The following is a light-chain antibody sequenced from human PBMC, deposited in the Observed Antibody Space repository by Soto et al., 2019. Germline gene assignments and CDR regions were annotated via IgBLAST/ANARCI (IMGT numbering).Light chain of an antibody. CDR1: RSIINW. CDR3: QQYSDHWT. V-gene: IGKV1-5*03. Sequence: DIQLTQSTSTLSASVGDRVTITCRASRSIINWLAWYQQESGKGPKLLIYKASNLQTGVPSRFSGSGYGTEFTLTISSLQPDDVATYYCQQYSDHWTFGQGTKVDIK. CDR2: KAS. J-gene: IGKJ1*01.